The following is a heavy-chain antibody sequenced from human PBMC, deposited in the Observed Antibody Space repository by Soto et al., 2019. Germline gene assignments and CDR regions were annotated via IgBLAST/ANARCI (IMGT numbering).Heavy chain of an antibody. CDR3: ARMYSSGSGWFHP. D-gene: IGHD6-19*01. V-gene: IGHV4-31*02. CDR1: GYFIGAGGYY. CDR2: FYSSGSI. J-gene: IGHJ5*02. Sequence: SETLSLTCFVSGYFIGAGGYYWSWIRHHPGKGLEWVGSFYSSGSIIYNPSLRSRVSISGDMSTNQFSMSLTSVTAADTARYYCARMYSSGSGWFHPWGQGTLVTVSS.